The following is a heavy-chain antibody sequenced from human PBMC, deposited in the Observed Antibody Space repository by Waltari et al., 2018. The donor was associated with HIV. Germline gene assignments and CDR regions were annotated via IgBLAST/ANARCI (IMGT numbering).Heavy chain of an antibody. J-gene: IGHJ4*02. V-gene: IGHV1-2*02. CDR2: INPKTGGA. CDR3: TRDDLMVSTKFDY. CDR1: GYTFTDYY. Sequence: QVQLVQSGAEVKQPGASVKVSCKASGYTFTDYYIQWVRQAPGQGLEWMGWINPKTGGAEYAQMFQGRVTMTRDTSISTVYMELSRLRSDDTAVYYCTRDDLMVSTKFDYWGQGTLVIVSS. D-gene: IGHD2-8*01.